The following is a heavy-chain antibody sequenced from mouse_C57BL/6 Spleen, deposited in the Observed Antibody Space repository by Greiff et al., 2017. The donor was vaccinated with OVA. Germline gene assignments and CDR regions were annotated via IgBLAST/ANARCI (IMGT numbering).Heavy chain of an antibody. CDR1: GYTFTDYE. D-gene: IGHD2-3*01. Sequence: QVQLQQSGAELVRPGASVTLSCKASGYTFTDYEMHWVKQTPVHGLEWIGAIDPETGGTAYNQKFKGKAILTADKSSSTAYMELRSLTSEDSAVYYCTRVTTLYYYAMDYWGQGTSVTVSS. CDR3: TRVTTLYYYAMDY. CDR2: IDPETGGT. V-gene: IGHV1-15*01. J-gene: IGHJ4*01.